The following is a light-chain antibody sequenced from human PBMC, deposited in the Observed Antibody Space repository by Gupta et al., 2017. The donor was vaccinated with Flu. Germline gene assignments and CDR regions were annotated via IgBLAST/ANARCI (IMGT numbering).Light chain of an antibody. V-gene: IGKV2-28*01. CDR1: QSLLHSNGYTY. J-gene: IGKJ1*01. CDR3: MQALQTPPT. CDR2: LGS. Sequence: VTPGEPSSISCRSSQSLLHSNGYTYLDWYLQKPGQSPQLLIYLGSNRASGVPDRFSGSGSGTDFTLKISRVEADDVGVYYCMQALQTPPTFGQGTKVEIK.